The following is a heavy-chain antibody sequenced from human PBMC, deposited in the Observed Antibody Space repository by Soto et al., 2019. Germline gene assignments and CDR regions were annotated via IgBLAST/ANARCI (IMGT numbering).Heavy chain of an antibody. CDR1: GFTFSSYS. V-gene: IGHV3-21*01. D-gene: IGHD1-1*01. J-gene: IGHJ6*02. Sequence: PWGSLRLSXAASGFTFSSYSMNWVRQAPGKGLEWVSSISSSSSYIYYADSVKGRFTISRDNAKNSLYLQMNSLRAEDTAVYYCARDPGTYYYYGMDVWGQGTTVTVSS. CDR2: ISSSSSYI. CDR3: ARDPGTYYYYGMDV.